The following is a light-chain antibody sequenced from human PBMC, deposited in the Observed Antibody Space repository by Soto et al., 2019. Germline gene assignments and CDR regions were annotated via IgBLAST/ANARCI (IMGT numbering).Light chain of an antibody. CDR3: AAWDDSLSGVV. CDR2: RNN. CDR1: SSNIGSNY. V-gene: IGLV1-47*01. J-gene: IGLJ2*01. Sequence: QPVLTQPPSASGTPGQRVTISCSGSSSNIGSNYVYWYQQFPGKAPKLRIYRNNQRPSGVPDRFSASKSGTSASLAISGLRSEDEADYYCAAWDDSLSGVVFGGGTQLTVL.